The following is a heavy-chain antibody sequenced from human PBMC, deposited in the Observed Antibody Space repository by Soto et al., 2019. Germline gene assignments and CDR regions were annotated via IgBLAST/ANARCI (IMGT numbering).Heavy chain of an antibody. CDR1: GGTFSSYA. D-gene: IGHD4-17*01. V-gene: IGHV1-69*13. Sequence: SVKVSCKASGGTFSSYAISWVRQAPGQGLEWMGGIIPIFGTANYAQKFQGRVTITADESTSTAYMELSSLRSEDTAVYYCARVPYGGNSEYYFDYWGQGTLVTVSS. CDR2: IIPIFGTA. CDR3: ARVPYGGNSEYYFDY. J-gene: IGHJ4*02.